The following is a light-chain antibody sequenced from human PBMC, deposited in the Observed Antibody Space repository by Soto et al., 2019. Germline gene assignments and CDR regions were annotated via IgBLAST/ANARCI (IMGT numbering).Light chain of an antibody. J-gene: IGLJ2*01. CDR1: SSDVGGYNY. Sequence: QSALTQPASVSGSPGQSITISCTGTSSDVGGYNYVSWYQQHPGKAPKLMIYDVSNRPSGVSNRFSGSKSGNTASLTISGLQAEDEADYYCSSDTSSRTPVVFGGGTKLTVL. V-gene: IGLV2-14*01. CDR2: DVS. CDR3: SSDTSSRTPVV.